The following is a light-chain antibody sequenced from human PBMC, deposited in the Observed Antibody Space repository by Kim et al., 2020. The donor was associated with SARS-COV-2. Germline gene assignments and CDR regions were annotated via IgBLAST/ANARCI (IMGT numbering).Light chain of an antibody. CDR1: QSLLYRDGNTN. CDR3: MQGTHMPQT. Sequence: DVVMTQSPLSLPVTLGQPASISCRSTQSLLYRDGNTNLTWYQQRPGQSPRRLIYKVSNRDPGVPDRFSGSGSGTDFTLKISRVEAEDVGVYYCMQGTHMPQTFGQGTKVDIK. V-gene: IGKV2-30*01. CDR2: KVS. J-gene: IGKJ1*01.